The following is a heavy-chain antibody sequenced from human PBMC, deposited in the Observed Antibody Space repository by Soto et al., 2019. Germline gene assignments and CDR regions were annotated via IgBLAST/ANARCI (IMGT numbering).Heavy chain of an antibody. CDR2: ISDSGGYI. CDR1: GFTFNTYS. CDR3: AREGGPGFGELLV. V-gene: IGHV3-21*01. Sequence: EVQLVESGGGLVQPGGSLRLSCAASGFTFNTYSMDWVRQAPGKGLEWVSSISDSGGYIYYADSVKGRFTISRANAKNSLFLQMDSLRVEDTAVYYCAREGGPGFGELLVWGQGALVTVSS. J-gene: IGHJ4*02. D-gene: IGHD3-10*01.